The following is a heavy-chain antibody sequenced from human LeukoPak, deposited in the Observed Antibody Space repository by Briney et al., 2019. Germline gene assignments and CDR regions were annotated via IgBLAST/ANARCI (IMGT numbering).Heavy chain of an antibody. CDR1: GFTFSSYS. Sequence: PGGSLRLSCAAAGFTFSSYSMNWVRQAPGKGLEWVSSISSSSSYIYYADSVKGRFTISRDNAKNSLYLQMNSLRAEDTAVYYCARDPWYYDILTRGRNYYYGMDVWGQGTTVTVSS. J-gene: IGHJ6*02. CDR3: ARDPWYYDILTRGRNYYYGMDV. CDR2: ISSSSSYI. D-gene: IGHD3-9*01. V-gene: IGHV3-21*01.